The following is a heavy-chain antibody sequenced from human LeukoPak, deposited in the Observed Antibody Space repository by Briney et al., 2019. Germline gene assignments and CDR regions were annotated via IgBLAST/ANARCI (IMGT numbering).Heavy chain of an antibody. CDR1: GGTFSSYA. CDR2: ISSSGSTI. D-gene: IGHD3-16*01. Sequence: GASVKVSCKASGGTFSSYAIRWVRQAPGKGLEWVSYISSSGSTIYYADSVKGRFTISRDNAKNSLYLQMNSLRAEDTAVYYCASEVNTFGGVPFDYWGQGTLVTVSS. V-gene: IGHV3-48*03. CDR3: ASEVNTFGGVPFDY. J-gene: IGHJ4*02.